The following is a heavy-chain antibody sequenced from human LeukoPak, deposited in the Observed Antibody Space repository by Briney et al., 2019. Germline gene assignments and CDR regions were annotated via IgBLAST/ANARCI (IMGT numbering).Heavy chain of an antibody. CDR1: GGSISSYY. Sequence: SETLSLTCTVSGGSISSYYWSWIRQPPGKGLEWIGYIYYSGSPNYNPSLKSRVTISVDTSKNQFSLKLSSVTAADTAVYYCARDGYSGYDSYYYYYGMDVWGQGTTVTVSS. CDR2: IYYSGSP. J-gene: IGHJ6*02. CDR3: ARDGYSGYDSYYYYYGMDV. V-gene: IGHV4-59*01. D-gene: IGHD5-12*01.